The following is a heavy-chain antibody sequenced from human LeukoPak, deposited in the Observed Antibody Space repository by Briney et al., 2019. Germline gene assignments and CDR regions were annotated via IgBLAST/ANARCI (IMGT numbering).Heavy chain of an antibody. V-gene: IGHV1-8*03. D-gene: IGHD5-12*01. Sequence: ASVKVSCKASGYTFSSYDINWVRQATGQGLEWMGWMNPNSGNTGYAQKFQGRVTITRNTSISTAQMELSSLRSEDTAVYYCARAPKWQGYYYYMDVWGKGTTVSVP. CDR3: ARAPKWQGYYYYMDV. CDR2: MNPNSGNT. CDR1: GYTFSSYD. J-gene: IGHJ6*03.